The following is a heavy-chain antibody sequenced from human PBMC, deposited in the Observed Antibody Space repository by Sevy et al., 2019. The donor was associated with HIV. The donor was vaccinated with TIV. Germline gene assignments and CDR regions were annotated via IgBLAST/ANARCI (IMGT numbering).Heavy chain of an antibody. CDR3: ARRGISGYYYYGMDV. J-gene: IGHJ6*02. D-gene: IGHD2-21*01. CDR1: GGSISSSSYY. CDR2: IYYSGST. Sequence: SETLSLTCTVSGGSISSSSYYWGWIRQPPGKGLEWIGSIYYSGSTYYNPSLKSRVTISVDTSKNQFSLKLSSVTAADTAVYYCARRGISGYYYYGMDVWGQGTTVTVSS. V-gene: IGHV4-39*01.